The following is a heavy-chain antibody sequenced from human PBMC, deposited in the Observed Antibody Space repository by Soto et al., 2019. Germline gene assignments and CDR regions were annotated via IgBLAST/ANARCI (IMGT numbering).Heavy chain of an antibody. V-gene: IGHV1-69*06. Sequence: SVKVSCKASGGTFSSYAISWVRQAPGQGLEWMGGIIPIFGTANYAQKFQGRVTITADKSTSTAYMELSSLRSEDTAVYCCARDKGIRLRLFWYWGQGTLVTVSS. D-gene: IGHD3-10*01. J-gene: IGHJ4*02. CDR1: GGTFSSYA. CDR2: IIPIFGTA. CDR3: ARDKGIRLRLFWY.